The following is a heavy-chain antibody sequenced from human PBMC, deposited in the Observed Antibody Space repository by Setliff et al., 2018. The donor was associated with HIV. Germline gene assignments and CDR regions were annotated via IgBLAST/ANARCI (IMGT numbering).Heavy chain of an antibody. CDR2: IYSSGST. Sequence: SETLSLTCTVSGGSISGHYWSWIRQPPGRGLEWIGYIYSSGSTNFKHPLQSRVTISVDTSKNQFSLKLSSVTAADTAVYYCARHSGVASPNWFDPWGQGTLVTVSS. V-gene: IGHV4-4*09. CDR1: GGSISGHY. CDR3: ARHSGVASPNWFDP. J-gene: IGHJ5*02. D-gene: IGHD3-10*01.